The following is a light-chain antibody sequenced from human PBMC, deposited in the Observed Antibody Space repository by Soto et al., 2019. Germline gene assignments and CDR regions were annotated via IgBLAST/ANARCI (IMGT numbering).Light chain of an antibody. J-gene: IGLJ2*01. V-gene: IGLV2-14*03. CDR1: SADVGGYNF. CDR2: DVS. Sequence: QAVVTQPASVSGSPGQSITISCTGTSADVGGYNFVSWYQHHPGKAPKLMIYDVSNRPSGVSNRFSGSKSANTASLTISGLQAEDEADYYCSSYTSSRTHVVFGGGTKVTVL. CDR3: SSYTSSRTHVV.